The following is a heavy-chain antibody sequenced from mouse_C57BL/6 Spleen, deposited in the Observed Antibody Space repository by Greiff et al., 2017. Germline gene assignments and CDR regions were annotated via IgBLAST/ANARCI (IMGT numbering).Heavy chain of an antibody. J-gene: IGHJ4*01. V-gene: IGHV1-55*01. CDR3: ARAMDY. CDR1: GYTFSSYW. CDR2: ISPGSGSI. Sequence: QVLLQQPGAGLVKPGASVKMSCTASGYTFSSYWITWVRQAPGQGLEWIADISPGSGSINYNEKFKSKTTLTIDTSSSTGYMQLSSLTSEDAAVYYCARAMDYWGQGTSVTVSS.